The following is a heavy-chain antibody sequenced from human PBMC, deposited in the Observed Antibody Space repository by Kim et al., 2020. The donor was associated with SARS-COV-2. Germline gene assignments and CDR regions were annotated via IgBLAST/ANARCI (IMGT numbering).Heavy chain of an antibody. J-gene: IGHJ4*02. CDR1: GFTFSNAW. V-gene: IGHV3-15*01. Sequence: GGSLRLSCAASGFTFSNAWMSWVRQAPGKGLEWVGRIKSKTDGGTTDYAAPVKGRFTISRDDSKNTLYLQMNSLKTEDTAVYYCTTYYSYGYGGDDFDYWGQGSLGTVSS. D-gene: IGHD5-18*01. CDR2: IKSKTDGGTT. CDR3: TTYYSYGYGGDDFDY.